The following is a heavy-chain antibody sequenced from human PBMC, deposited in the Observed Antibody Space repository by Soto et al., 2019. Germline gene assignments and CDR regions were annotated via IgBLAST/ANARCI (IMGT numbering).Heavy chain of an antibody. J-gene: IGHJ4*02. D-gene: IGHD3-3*01. CDR1: GGSFSGYY. Sequence: SETLSLTCAVYGGSFSGYYWSWIRQPPGKGLEWIGEINHSGSTNYNPSLKSRVTISVDTSKNQFSLKLSSVTAADTAAYYCARDPHYDFWSGYSHFDYWGQGTLVTVSS. CDR3: ARDPHYDFWSGYSHFDY. CDR2: INHSGST. V-gene: IGHV4-34*01.